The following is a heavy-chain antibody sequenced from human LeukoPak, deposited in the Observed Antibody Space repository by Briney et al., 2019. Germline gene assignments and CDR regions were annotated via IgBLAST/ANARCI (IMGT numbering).Heavy chain of an antibody. J-gene: IGHJ4*02. Sequence: SETLSLTCAVYGGSFSGYYWSWIRQPPGKGLEWIGEINHSGSTNYNPSLKSRVTISVDTSKNQFSLKLSSVTAADTAVYYCARRRFYCSSTSCHGLLDYWGQGTLVTVSS. D-gene: IGHD2-2*01. V-gene: IGHV4-34*01. CDR2: INHSGST. CDR1: GGSFSGYY. CDR3: ARRRFYCSSTSCHGLLDY.